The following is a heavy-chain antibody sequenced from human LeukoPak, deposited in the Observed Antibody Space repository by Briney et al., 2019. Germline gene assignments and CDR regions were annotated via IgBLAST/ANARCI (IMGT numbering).Heavy chain of an antibody. Sequence: ASVTVSCKASGYTFTSCDINWVRQAAGQGLEWMGWMNPNSGNTGYGQSFQGRITMTRDISIGTAYMELSNLTSEDTAIYYCTRGSSGRRDNWGQGTLVTVSA. CDR2: MNPNSGNT. CDR3: TRGSSGRRDN. D-gene: IGHD6-19*01. CDR1: GYTFTSCD. V-gene: IGHV1-8*01. J-gene: IGHJ4*02.